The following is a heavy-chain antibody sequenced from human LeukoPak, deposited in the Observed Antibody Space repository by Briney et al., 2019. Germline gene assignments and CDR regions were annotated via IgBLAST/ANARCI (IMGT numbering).Heavy chain of an antibody. J-gene: IGHJ4*02. V-gene: IGHV5-51*01. CDR2: IYPGDSDT. D-gene: IGHD3-22*01. CDR3: ARSPGSLYYDGSGYYSDY. Sequence: PGESPKISCKGSGYNFANYWIGWVRQMPGKGLEWMGIIYPGDSDTRFSPSFQGQVTISADKSISTAYLQWSSLKASDTAMYYCARSPGSLYYDGSGYYSDYWGQGTLVTVSS. CDR1: GYNFANYW.